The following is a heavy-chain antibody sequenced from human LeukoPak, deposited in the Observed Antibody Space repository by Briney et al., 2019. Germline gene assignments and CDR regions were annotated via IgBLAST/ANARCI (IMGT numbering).Heavy chain of an antibody. V-gene: IGHV4-61*02. CDR2: LLNSGAT. D-gene: IGHD3-3*01. CDR3: ARAPYDYWNRFDL. CDR1: GDSLTSGRYY. Sequence: SETLSLTCTVSGDSLTSGRYYWSWLRQPAGKGLEWIGRLLNSGATNYNPSLKSPVTISGDMSKNEFSLNLSSMTAADTAVYFCARAPYDYWNRFDLWGQGAQVTVSS. J-gene: IGHJ5*02.